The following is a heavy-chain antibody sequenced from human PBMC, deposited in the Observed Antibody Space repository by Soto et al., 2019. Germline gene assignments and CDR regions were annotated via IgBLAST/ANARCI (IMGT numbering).Heavy chain of an antibody. J-gene: IGHJ4*02. D-gene: IGHD6-6*01. CDR3: ANGQYSSSSREC. CDR2: INPNNGAT. CDR1: GYTFTGYY. Sequence: GASVKVSCKASGYTFTGYYIFWMRQAPGQGLEWMGWINPNNGATRYAQKFQDRVTITSDTSTSTSYVELSRLRSDDTAVYYCANGQYSSSSRECWGQGSLVTVSS. V-gene: IGHV1-2*02.